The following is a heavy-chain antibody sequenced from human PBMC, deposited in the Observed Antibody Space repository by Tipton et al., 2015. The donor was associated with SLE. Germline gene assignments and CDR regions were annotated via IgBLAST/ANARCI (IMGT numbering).Heavy chain of an antibody. Sequence: LRLSCAVYGGSFSGYYWSWIRQPPGKGLEWIGEINHSGSTNYNPSLKSRVTISVDTSKNQFSLKPSSVTAADTAVYYCARGDLYWYFDLWGRGTLVTVSS. CDR1: GGSFSGYY. V-gene: IGHV4-34*01. CDR3: ARGDLYWYFDL. J-gene: IGHJ2*01. CDR2: INHSGST.